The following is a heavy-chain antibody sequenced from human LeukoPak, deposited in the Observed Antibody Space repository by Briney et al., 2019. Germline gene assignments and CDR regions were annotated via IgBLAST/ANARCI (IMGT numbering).Heavy chain of an antibody. D-gene: IGHD2-2*01. J-gene: IGHJ4*02. CDR2: IIPFFGIV. V-gene: IGHV1-69*10. CDR1: GGTFSSYT. Sequence: SVKVSCKASGGTFSSYTISWVRQAPGHGLEWMGGIIPFFGIVNYAQKFQGRVTIIADKSTSTAYMELSSLRSDDTAVYYCASGLFGRSNIVVVPVTIGVRFDYWGQGTLVTVSS. CDR3: ASGLFGRSNIVVVPVTIGVRFDY.